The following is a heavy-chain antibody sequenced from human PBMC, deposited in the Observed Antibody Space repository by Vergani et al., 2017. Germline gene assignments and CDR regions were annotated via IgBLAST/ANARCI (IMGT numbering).Heavy chain of an antibody. D-gene: IGHD6-13*01. CDR3: ARVSTPSSWATYYYYYYGMDV. V-gene: IGHV3-33*01. CDR1: GFTFSSYG. J-gene: IGHJ6*02. Sequence: QVQLVESGGGVVQPGRSLRLFCAASGFTFSSYGMHWVRQAPGKGLEWVAVIWYDGSNKYYADSVKGRFTISRDNSKNTLYLQMNSLRAEDTAVYYCARVSTPSSWATYYYYYYGMDVWGQGTTVTVSS. CDR2: IWYDGSNK.